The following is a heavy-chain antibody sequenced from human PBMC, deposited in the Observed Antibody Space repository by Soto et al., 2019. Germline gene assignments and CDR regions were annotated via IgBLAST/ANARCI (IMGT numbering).Heavy chain of an antibody. J-gene: IGHJ6*02. V-gene: IGHV4-30-4*01. D-gene: IGHD4-17*01. Sequence: TLSLTRTVSGGSISSGDYYWSWIRQRPGKGLEWIGYIYYSGSTYYNPSLKSRVTISVDTSKNQFSLKLSSVTAADTAVYYCARDNILGLSYGGMEGRGQGPTVTVAS. CDR1: GGSISSGDYY. CDR2: IYYSGST. CDR3: ARDNILGLSYGGMEG.